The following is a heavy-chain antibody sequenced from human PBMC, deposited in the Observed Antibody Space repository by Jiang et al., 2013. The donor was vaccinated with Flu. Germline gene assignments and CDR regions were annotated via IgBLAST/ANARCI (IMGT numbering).Heavy chain of an antibody. D-gene: IGHD3-22*01. CDR2: IIPILGIA. Sequence: EVKKPGSSVKVSCKASGGTFSSYTISWVRQAPGQGLEWMGRIIPILGIANYAQKFQGRVTITADKSTSTAYMELSSLRSEDTAVYYCASALYDSSGYYYADYWGQGTLVTVSS. V-gene: IGHV1-69*02. CDR3: ASALYDSSGYYYADY. CDR1: GGTFSSYT. J-gene: IGHJ4*02.